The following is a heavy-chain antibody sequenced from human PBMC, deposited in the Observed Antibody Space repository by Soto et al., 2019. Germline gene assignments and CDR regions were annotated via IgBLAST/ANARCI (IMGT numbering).Heavy chain of an antibody. V-gene: IGHV4-30-4*01. D-gene: IGHD5-18*01. J-gene: IGHJ5*02. CDR2: ISFTGSP. CDR1: GVSISSGDYY. Sequence: QVQLQESVPGLVKPSQTLFLTCTVSGVSISSGDYYWNWIRQPPGKGLVWIGYISFTGSPYYNPSLKRRVTMSLDTFKNEVSLKLTSLTAADTAVYYCARACTGYRYGPGEVSWGQGTLVSVSS. CDR3: ARACTGYRYGPGEVS.